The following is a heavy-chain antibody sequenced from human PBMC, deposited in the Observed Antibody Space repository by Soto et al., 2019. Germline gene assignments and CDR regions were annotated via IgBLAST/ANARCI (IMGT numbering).Heavy chain of an antibody. CDR1: RFTFSSYA. J-gene: IGHJ4*02. V-gene: IGHV3-23*01. CDR2: ISGSGGTT. CDR3: AKGAVRYFDWFN. D-gene: IGHD3-9*01. Sequence: QPGGSLRLSCAASRFTFSSYAMSWVRQAPGKGLEWVSGISGSGGTTYYADPVKGRFTISRDNSKNTLYLQMNSLRAEDTAVYYCAKGAVRYFDWFNWGQGALVTVSS.